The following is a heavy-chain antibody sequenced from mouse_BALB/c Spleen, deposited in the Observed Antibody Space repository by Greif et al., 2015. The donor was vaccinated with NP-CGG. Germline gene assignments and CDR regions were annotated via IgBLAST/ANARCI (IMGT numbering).Heavy chain of an antibody. J-gene: IGHJ3*01. D-gene: IGHD1-1*01. V-gene: IGHV5-9-3*01. CDR3: ARHGITTGAY. CDR2: ISSGGSYT. Sequence: EVQLVESGGGLVKPGGSLKLSCAASGFTFSSYAMSWVRQTPEKRLEWVATISSGGSYTYYPDSVKGRFTISRDNAKNTLYLQMSSLRSEDTAMYYCARHGITTGAYWGQGTLVTVSA. CDR1: GFTFSSYA.